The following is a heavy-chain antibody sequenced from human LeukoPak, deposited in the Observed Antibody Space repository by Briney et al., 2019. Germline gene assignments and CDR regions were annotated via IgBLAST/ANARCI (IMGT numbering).Heavy chain of an antibody. CDR2: FDPEDGET. CDR1: GYTLTELS. J-gene: IGHJ4*02. Sequence: ASVKVSCEVSGYTLTELSMHWVRQAPGKGLEWMGGFDPEDGETIYAQKFQGRVTMTEDTSTDTAYMELSSLGSEGTAVYYCATGTRLPDFDYWGQGTLVTVSS. V-gene: IGHV1-24*01. CDR3: ATGTRLPDFDY. D-gene: IGHD6-25*01.